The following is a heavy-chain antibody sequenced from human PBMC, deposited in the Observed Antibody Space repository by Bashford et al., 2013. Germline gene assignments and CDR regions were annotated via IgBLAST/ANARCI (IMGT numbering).Heavy chain of an antibody. J-gene: IGHJ4*02. V-gene: IGHV4-59*08. D-gene: IGHD6-13*01. CDR1: GGSISGYY. CDR3: ARHRNPQLGFDY. Sequence: SETLSLTCTVSGGSISGYYWSWIRQPPGKGLEWIGYIYYRGNTYYSPSLKSRVTISADKSISTAYLQWSSLKASDTAMYYCARHRNPQLGFDYWGQGTLVTVSS. CDR2: IYYRGNT.